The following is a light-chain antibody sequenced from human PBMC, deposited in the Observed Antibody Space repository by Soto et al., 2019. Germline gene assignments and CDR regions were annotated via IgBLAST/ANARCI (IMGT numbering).Light chain of an antibody. Sequence: EIVLTQSPGTLSLSPGERATLSCRASQSVSSNYLAWYQHKPGQAPRLLISGASSRATGIPDRFSGGGSGTDFTLTISRLEPEDFALYYCHQYGSSPWTFGQGTKVDNK. CDR2: GAS. J-gene: IGKJ1*01. CDR1: QSVSSNY. CDR3: HQYGSSPWT. V-gene: IGKV3-20*01.